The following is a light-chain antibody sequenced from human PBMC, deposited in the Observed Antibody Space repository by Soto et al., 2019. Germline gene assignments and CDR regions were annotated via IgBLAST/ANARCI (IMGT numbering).Light chain of an antibody. CDR2: DAS. V-gene: IGKV1-5*01. CDR1: QSIRRR. J-gene: IGKJ1*01. CDR3: QQYNTYPWT. Sequence: DIQMAQSPSTLYASVGGRVTITCRARQSIRRRLAWYQQKPGQAPNLLIYDASSLESGVPSRFSGGGSGTEFTLTISSLQPEDFATYYCQQYNTYPWTFDQGTKVELK.